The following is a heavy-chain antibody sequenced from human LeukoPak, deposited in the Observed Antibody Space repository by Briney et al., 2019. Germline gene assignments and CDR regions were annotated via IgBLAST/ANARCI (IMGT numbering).Heavy chain of an antibody. CDR1: GYTFTSYY. CDR3: AGEAAAGTHH. D-gene: IGHD6-13*01. Sequence: ASVKDSCKASGYTFTSYYIHWVRQPPGQGLEWMGIINPSGGSTSYAQKFQGRVHMNRDTSTRTVYMELSSLRSEDTAVYYCAGEAAAGTHHWGQGTLVTVSS. CDR2: INPSGGST. J-gene: IGHJ1*01. V-gene: IGHV1-46*01.